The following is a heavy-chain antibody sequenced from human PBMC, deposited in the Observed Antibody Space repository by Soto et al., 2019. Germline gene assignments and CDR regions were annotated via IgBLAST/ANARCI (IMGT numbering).Heavy chain of an antibody. V-gene: IGHV4-31*03. Sequence: QVQLQESGPGLVKPSQTLSLTCTVSGGSISSGGYYWSWIRQHPGKGLEWIGYISYSGSTYYNPSLNSRVTISVDTSKNQFSLKLSSVTAADTAVYYCARGGLDCSGGSCYSLDYWGQGTLVTVSS. CDR2: ISYSGST. CDR3: ARGGLDCSGGSCYSLDY. D-gene: IGHD2-15*01. CDR1: GGSISSGGYY. J-gene: IGHJ4*02.